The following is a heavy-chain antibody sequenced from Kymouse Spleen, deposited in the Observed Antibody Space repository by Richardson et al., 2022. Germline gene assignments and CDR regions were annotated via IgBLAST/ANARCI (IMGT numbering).Heavy chain of an antibody. V-gene: IGHV4-34*01. CDR2: INHSGST. CDR1: GGSFSGYY. D-gene: IGHD2-2*02. Sequence: QVQLQQWGAGLLKPSETLSLTCAVYGGSFSGYYWSWIRQPPGKGLEWIGEINHSGSTNYNPSLKSRVTISVDTSKNQFSLKLSSVTAADTAVYYCARWIIVVVPAAMGYFDYWGQGTLVTVSS. J-gene: IGHJ4*02. CDR3: ARWIIVVVPAAMGYFDY.